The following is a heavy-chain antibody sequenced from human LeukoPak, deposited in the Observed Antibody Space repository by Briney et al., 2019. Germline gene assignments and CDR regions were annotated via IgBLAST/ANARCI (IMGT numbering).Heavy chain of an antibody. J-gene: IGHJ5*01. D-gene: IGHD3-16*01. CDR1: GDSIHSFY. CDR2: IYYSGST. Sequence: PSETLSLTCTVSGDSIHSFYWSCGRQPPGKGLEWIGYIYYSGSTNYNPSLKSRITISVDTSKNQFSLRLSSVTAADTAIYYCARRKTRGGPIDSWGQGTLVTVSS. CDR3: ARRKTRGGPIDS. V-gene: IGHV4-59*08.